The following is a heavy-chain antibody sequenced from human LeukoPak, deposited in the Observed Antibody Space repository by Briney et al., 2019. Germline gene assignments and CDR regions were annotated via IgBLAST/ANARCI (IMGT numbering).Heavy chain of an antibody. J-gene: IGHJ4*02. V-gene: IGHV3-23*01. CDR3: ARDYYDSSGYYNY. CDR1: GFTFSSYA. Sequence: GGSLRLSCAASGFTFSSYAMSWVRQAPGKGLEWVSAISGSGGSTYYADSVKGRFAISRDNAKNSLYLQMNSLRAEDTAVYYCARDYYDSSGYYNYWGQGTLVTVSS. D-gene: IGHD3-22*01. CDR2: ISGSGGST.